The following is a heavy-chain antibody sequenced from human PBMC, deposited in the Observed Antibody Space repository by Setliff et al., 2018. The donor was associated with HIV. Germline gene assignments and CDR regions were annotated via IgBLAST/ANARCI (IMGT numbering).Heavy chain of an antibody. V-gene: IGHV1-18*01. CDR2: ISAHNGNT. J-gene: IGHJ6*03. D-gene: IGHD3-9*01. Sequence: ASVKVSCKASGYIFSSYAFNWVRQAPGQGLEWMGWISAHNGNTNYAQKFQGRVTMTTDTSSSTAYMELRSLKSDDTAVYYCASHNRETADDLLTAYYNYYHFTDVWGKGTTVTVSS. CDR3: ASHNRETADDLLTAYYNYYHFTDV. CDR1: GYIFSSYA.